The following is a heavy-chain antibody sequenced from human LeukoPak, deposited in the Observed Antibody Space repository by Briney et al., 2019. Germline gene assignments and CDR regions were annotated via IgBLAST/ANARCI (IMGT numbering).Heavy chain of an antibody. D-gene: IGHD2-2*01. CDR2: INPNSGGT. CDR1: GYTFTGYY. Sequence: ASVKVSCKASGYTFTGYYIHWVRQAPGQGLEWMGWINPNSGGTNYAQKFQGRVTMTRDTSISTAYMELSRLRSDDTAVYYCARASIVVVPAAIVFDYWGQGTLVTVSS. CDR3: ARASIVVVPAAIVFDY. J-gene: IGHJ4*02. V-gene: IGHV1-2*02.